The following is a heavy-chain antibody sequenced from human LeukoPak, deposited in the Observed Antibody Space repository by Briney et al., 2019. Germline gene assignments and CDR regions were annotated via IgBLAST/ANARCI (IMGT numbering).Heavy chain of an antibody. CDR3: VRKFATGD. D-gene: IGHD1-14*01. Sequence: GGSLRLSCAASGFTFSSHLMHWVRQAQGTGLVWVSSVKSGGTATNYADSVKRRFTISRDNAKNTLYLQMNSLRVEDTAVYYCVRKFATGDWGQGTLVTVSS. V-gene: IGHV3-74*01. J-gene: IGHJ4*02. CDR2: VKSGGTAT. CDR1: GFTFSSHL.